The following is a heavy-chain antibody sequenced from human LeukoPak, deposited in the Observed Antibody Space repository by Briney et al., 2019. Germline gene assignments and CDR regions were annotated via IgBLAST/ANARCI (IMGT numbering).Heavy chain of an antibody. CDR1: GFTFNTYN. V-gene: IGHV3-21*06. D-gene: IGHD3-3*01. CDR2: ISSSASTYN. CDR3: ARGTNWSPLDFDY. J-gene: IGHJ4*02. Sequence: XGSLRLSCVASGFTFNTYNMHWVRQAPGKGLEWVSTISSSASTYNYYADSVKGRFTISRDNAKNLLYLQMNSLRAEDTAVFYCARGTNWSPLDFDYWGQGILVTVSS.